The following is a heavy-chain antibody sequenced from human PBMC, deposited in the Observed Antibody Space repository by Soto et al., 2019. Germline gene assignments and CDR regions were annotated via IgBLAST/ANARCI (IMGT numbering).Heavy chain of an antibody. CDR3: ETGDFCYSAESDYNTPFDY. CDR1: GHFFTRYA. CDR2: VGLYINNT. Sequence: VAGENVSCQAFGHFFTRYAIDWLRQVAGHGRGWLGWVGLYINNTNYAQKSEGRVTITTDTSTRTAYMDGRCVLSEGPAVSLRETGDFCYSAESDYNTPFDYWGQGTLVTVSS. D-gene: IGHD3-10*01. V-gene: IGHV1-18*04. J-gene: IGHJ4*02.